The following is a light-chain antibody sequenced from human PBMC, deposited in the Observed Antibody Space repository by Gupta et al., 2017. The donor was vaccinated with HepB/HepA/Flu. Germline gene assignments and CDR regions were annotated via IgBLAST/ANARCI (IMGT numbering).Light chain of an antibody. V-gene: IGLV1-40*01. J-gene: IGLJ2*01. Sequence: QSVLTQPPSVSGAPGQRVTISCTGSSSNIGAGYDVHWYQQLPGTAPKLLSSANNNRPSGVPDRFSASKSGPSASLAITGLQAEDEADYYCQSYDSSLSGYVVFGGGTKLTGL. CDR1: SSNIGAGYD. CDR3: QSYDSSLSGYVV. CDR2: ANN.